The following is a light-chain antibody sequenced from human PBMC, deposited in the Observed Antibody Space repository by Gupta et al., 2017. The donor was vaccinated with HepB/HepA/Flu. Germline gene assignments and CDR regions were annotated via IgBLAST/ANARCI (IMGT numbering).Light chain of an antibody. J-gene: IGLJ2*01. CDR3: QVWDSNSYNVL. CDR2: YDS. CDR1: NIGSQS. Sequence: SSVLTQPPSVSVAPGTTARITCGGNNIGSQSVHWYQQKPGQAPVLFIYYDSDRPSGIPERFSGSNSGTTATLTISRVEAGEEADYYCQVWDSNSYNVLFGGGTKLTVL. V-gene: IGLV3-21*04.